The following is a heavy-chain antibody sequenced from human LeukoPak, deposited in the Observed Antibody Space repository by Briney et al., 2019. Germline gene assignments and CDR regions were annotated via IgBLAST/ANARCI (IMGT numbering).Heavy chain of an antibody. V-gene: IGHV5-51*01. Sequence: GESLKISCKGSGYSFTSYWIGWVRQMPGKGLEWMGIIYPGDSDTRYSPSFQGQVTISADKSISTAYLQWSSLKASDTAMYYCARAEVVPAEEVAFDIWGQGTMVTVSS. D-gene: IGHD2-2*01. CDR1: GYSFTSYW. CDR3: ARAEVVPAEEVAFDI. J-gene: IGHJ3*02. CDR2: IYPGDSDT.